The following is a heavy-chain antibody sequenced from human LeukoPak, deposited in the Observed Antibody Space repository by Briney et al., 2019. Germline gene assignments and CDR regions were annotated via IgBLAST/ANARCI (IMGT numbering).Heavy chain of an antibody. V-gene: IGHV4-4*02. J-gene: IGHJ4*02. CDR1: GGSISNNNW. CDR3: AVLYYYDSSGYFDY. CDR2: ISHSGST. Sequence: PSETLSLTCAVSGGSISNNNWWSWVRQPPGMGLEWIGEISHSGSTNYNPSLKSRVTISLDGSNNQFSLKLSSVTAADTAVYYCAVLYYYDSSGYFDYWGQGTLVTVSS. D-gene: IGHD3-22*01.